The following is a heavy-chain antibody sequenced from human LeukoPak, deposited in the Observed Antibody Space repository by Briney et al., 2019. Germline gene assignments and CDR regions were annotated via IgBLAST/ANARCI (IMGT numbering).Heavy chain of an antibody. CDR1: GGSLSNNTDY. D-gene: IGHD6-13*01. V-gene: IGHV4-39*01. CDR2: IYYSGST. J-gene: IGHJ4*02. CDR3: ARLRCSSCPTDY. Sequence: NLPETLSLTCTVSGGSLSNNTDYWGWIRRPPGKGLEWIGSIYYSGSTYYNPSLKSRVSMSVDTSKNQFSLKLSSVTAADTAVYYCARLRCSSCPTDYWGLGTLVTVSS.